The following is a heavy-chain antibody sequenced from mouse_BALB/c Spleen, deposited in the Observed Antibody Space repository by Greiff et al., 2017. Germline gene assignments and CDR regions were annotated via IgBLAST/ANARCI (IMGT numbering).Heavy chain of an antibody. V-gene: IGHV2-6-7*01. CDR2: IWGDGST. D-gene: IGHD1-2*01. CDR3: ARGGYHGYPDFFAY. CDR1: GFSLTGYG. J-gene: IGHJ3*01. Sequence: VQRVESGPGLVAPSQSLSITCTVSGFSLTGYGVNWVRQPPGKGLEWLGMIWGDGSTDYNSALISRLSISNDNSKSQAFLKMNRLQTDDTARYYCARGGYHGYPDFFAYWGQGTLVTVSA.